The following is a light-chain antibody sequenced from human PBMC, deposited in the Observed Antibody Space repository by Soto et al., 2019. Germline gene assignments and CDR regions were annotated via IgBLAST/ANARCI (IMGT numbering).Light chain of an antibody. J-gene: IGLJ1*01. Sequence: QSVLTQPPSASGTPGQRITISCSGSSSDIGTNYVYWYQQLPGTAPKLLIYRNNQRPSGVPDRFSGSKSGTSASLAISGLRSEDEAEYHCAAWDDSLSGFYVFGTGTQLTVL. V-gene: IGLV1-47*01. CDR1: SSDIGTNY. CDR2: RNN. CDR3: AAWDDSLSGFYV.